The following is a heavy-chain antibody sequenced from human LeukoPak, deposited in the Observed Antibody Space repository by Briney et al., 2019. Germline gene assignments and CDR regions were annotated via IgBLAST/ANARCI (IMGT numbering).Heavy chain of an antibody. J-gene: IGHJ5*02. CDR1: GGSISSSGYY. Sequence: PSETLSLTCTVSGGSISSSGYYWGWIRQPPGKGLEWIARIYYSGSTYYNPSLNSRVTISVDTSKNQRSLKLSSLTAADTAVYYCARHEYSGSYYGLSWFDPWGQGTLVTVSS. CDR2: IYYSGST. CDR3: ARHEYSGSYYGLSWFDP. D-gene: IGHD1-26*01. V-gene: IGHV4-39*01.